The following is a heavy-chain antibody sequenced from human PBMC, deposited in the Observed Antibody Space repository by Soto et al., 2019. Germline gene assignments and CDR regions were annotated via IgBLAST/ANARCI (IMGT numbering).Heavy chain of an antibody. CDR2: IIPIFGTA. J-gene: IGHJ6*02. CDR3: ARGSYGLSLGYGMDV. D-gene: IGHD5-18*01. CDR1: GGTLSSYA. V-gene: IGHV1-69*12. Sequence: QVQLVQSGAEVKKPGSSVKVSCKASGGTLSSYAISWVRQAPGQGLEWMGGIIPIFGTANYAQKFQGRVRITADETTSTAYMELSSLRSEDTAAYYCARGSYGLSLGYGMDVWCQGTTVTVSS.